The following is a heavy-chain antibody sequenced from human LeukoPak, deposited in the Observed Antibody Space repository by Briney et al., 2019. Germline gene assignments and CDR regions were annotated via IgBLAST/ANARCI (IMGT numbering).Heavy chain of an antibody. J-gene: IGHJ3*02. Sequence: SETLSLTCTVSGGSISSYYWSWIRQPPGKGLEWIGYIYYSGSTNYNPSLKSRVTISVDTSKNQFSLKLSSVTAADTAVYYCARDRAVAVGAFDIWGQGTMVTVS. CDR1: GGSISSYY. CDR2: IYYSGST. D-gene: IGHD6-19*01. V-gene: IGHV4-59*01. CDR3: ARDRAVAVGAFDI.